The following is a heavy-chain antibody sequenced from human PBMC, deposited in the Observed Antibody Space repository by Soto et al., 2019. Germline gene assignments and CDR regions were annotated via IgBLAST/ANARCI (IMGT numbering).Heavy chain of an antibody. J-gene: IGHJ6*03. CDR3: ARGGLYDFWSGPLTVYYYYMDV. V-gene: IGHV3-21*01. D-gene: IGHD3-3*01. CDR1: GFTFSSYS. Sequence: EVQLVESGGGLVKPGGSLRLSCAASGFTFSSYSMNWVRQAPGKGLEWVSSVSSSSSYIYYADSVKGRFTISRDNATNSLYLQMNSLRAEDTAVYYCARGGLYDFWSGPLTVYYYYMDVWGKGTTVTVSS. CDR2: VSSSSSYI.